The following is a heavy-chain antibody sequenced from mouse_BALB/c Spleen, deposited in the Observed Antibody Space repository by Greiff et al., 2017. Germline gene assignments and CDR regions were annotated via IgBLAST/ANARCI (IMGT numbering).Heavy chain of an antibody. CDR2: INPSSGYT. CDR1: GYTFTSYT. CDR3: ARGSYGVGGAMDY. D-gene: IGHD1-1*02. J-gene: IGHJ4*01. Sequence: QVQLQQPGAELARPGASVKMSCKASGYTFTSYTMHWVKQRPGQGLEWIGYINPSSGYTNYNQKFKDKATLTADKSSSTAYMQLSSLTSEDSAVYYCARGSYGVGGAMDYWGQGTSVTVSS. V-gene: IGHV1-4*01.